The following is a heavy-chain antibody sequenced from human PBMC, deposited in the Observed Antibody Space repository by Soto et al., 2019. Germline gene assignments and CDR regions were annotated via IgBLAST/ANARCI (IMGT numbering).Heavy chain of an antibody. D-gene: IGHD6-13*01. CDR1: GFTFSDYY. Sequence: PGGDLRLYCADSGFTFSDYYMSWIRQARGQGLEGVSYISSSGSTIYSADSVKGRFTTSSDNANNSLYLQMNSLGAEDTAVYSCARETLWGSSWSPNYYYYGMDVWGQVTTVTVSS. CDR2: ISSSGSTI. J-gene: IGHJ6*02. CDR3: ARETLWGSSWSPNYYYYGMDV. V-gene: IGHV3-11*01.